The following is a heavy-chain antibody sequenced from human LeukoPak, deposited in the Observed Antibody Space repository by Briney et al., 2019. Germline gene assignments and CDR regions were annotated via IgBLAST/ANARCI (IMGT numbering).Heavy chain of an antibody. CDR3: ARDPSGYSSDWYYFDY. Sequence: ASVNVSCKASGYSFIGYYMHWVRQAPGQGLEWMGWINPNSGDTNYAQKFQGWVTMTRDTSISTAYMELSRLRSDDTAVYYCARDPSGYSSDWYYFDYWGQGTLVTVSS. D-gene: IGHD6-13*01. J-gene: IGHJ4*02. V-gene: IGHV1-2*04. CDR1: GYSFIGYY. CDR2: INPNSGDT.